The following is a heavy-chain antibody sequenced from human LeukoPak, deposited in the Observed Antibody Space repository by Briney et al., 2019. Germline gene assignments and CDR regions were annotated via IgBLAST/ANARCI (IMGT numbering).Heavy chain of an antibody. Sequence: ASVTVSCKASGYTFTTYYMHWVRQAPGQGLEWMGIINPGGGSTSYSQKFQGRVTITRDTSTSTVYMELSSLRSEDTAVYYCARDIPTDYDSSGNHNFYFDFWGRGTLVTVSS. CDR1: GYTFTTYY. V-gene: IGHV1-46*01. CDR2: INPGGGST. J-gene: IGHJ2*01. CDR3: ARDIPTDYDSSGNHNFYFDF. D-gene: IGHD3-22*01.